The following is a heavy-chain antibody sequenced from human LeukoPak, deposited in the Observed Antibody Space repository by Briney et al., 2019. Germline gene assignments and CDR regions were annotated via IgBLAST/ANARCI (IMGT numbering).Heavy chain of an antibody. CDR3: ARGLVGYYDILTYDAFDI. J-gene: IGHJ3*02. Sequence: PGGSLRLSCAASGSTFSSYWMSWVRQAPGKGLEWVANIKQDGSEKYYVDSVKGRFTISRDNAKNSLYLQMNSLRAEDTAVYYCARGLVGYYDILTYDAFDIWGQGTMVTVSS. CDR2: IKQDGSEK. V-gene: IGHV3-7*03. D-gene: IGHD3-9*01. CDR1: GSTFSSYW.